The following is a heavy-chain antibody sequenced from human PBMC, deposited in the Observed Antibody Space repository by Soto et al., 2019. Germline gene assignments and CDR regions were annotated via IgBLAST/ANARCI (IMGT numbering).Heavy chain of an antibody. J-gene: IGHJ6*02. CDR1: GGSISSYY. Sequence: PSETLSLTCTVSGGSISSYYWSWIRQPPGKGLEWIGYIYYSGSTNYNPSLKSRVTISVDTSKNQFSLKLSSVTAADTAVYYCARDSVXDTAMVKFGGGNYGMDVWGPGTTVTVSS. D-gene: IGHD5-18*01. CDR3: ARDSVXDTAMVKFGGGNYGMDV. V-gene: IGHV4-59*01. CDR2: IYYSGST.